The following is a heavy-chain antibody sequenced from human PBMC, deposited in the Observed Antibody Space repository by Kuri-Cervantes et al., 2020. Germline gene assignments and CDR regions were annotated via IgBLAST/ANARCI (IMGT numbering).Heavy chain of an antibody. J-gene: IGHJ4*02. CDR1: GFTFSGYG. V-gene: IGHV3-30*02. Sequence: GESLKISCAASGFTFSGYGMHWVRPAPGKGLEWVAVIWFDGSNKYYADSVKGRFTISRDNSKNALYLQMNSLRAEDTAVYYCAKVQAGGSYPDYWGQGTLVTVSS. CDR3: AKVQAGGSYPDY. D-gene: IGHD1-26*01. CDR2: IWFDGSNK.